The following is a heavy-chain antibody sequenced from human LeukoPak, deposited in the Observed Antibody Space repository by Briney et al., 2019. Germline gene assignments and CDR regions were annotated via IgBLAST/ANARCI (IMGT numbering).Heavy chain of an antibody. V-gene: IGHV4-39*01. J-gene: IGHJ4*02. CDR2: IYYSGST. CDR1: GGSISSSSYY. CDR3: ARAAGWLQLGYFDY. Sequence: SETLSLTCTVSGGSISSSSYYWGWIRQPPVKGLEWIGSIYYSGSTYYNPSLKSRVTISVDTSKNQFSLKLSSVTAADTAVCYCARAAGWLQLGYFDYWGQGTLVTVSS. D-gene: IGHD5-24*01.